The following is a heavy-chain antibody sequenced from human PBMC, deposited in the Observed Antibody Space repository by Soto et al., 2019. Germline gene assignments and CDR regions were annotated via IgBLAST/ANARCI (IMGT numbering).Heavy chain of an antibody. Sequence: TLSLTSAISWDSVSSNSGAWNWIRQSPSRGLEWLGRTYYRSKWYNDYAVSVKSRITINPDTSKNQFSLQLNSVTPEDTAVYYCARAMVRGVSAFDVWGQGTMVTVSS. V-gene: IGHV6-1*01. CDR2: TYYRSKWYN. CDR3: ARAMVRGVSAFDV. D-gene: IGHD3-10*01. CDR1: WDSVSSNSGA. J-gene: IGHJ3*01.